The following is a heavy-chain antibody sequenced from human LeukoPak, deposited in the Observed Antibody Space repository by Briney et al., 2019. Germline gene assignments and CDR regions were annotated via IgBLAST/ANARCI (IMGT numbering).Heavy chain of an antibody. CDR3: TRVNYYHSSSFYYGYSDY. D-gene: IGHD3-22*01. CDR1: GFSFDGYA. V-gene: IGHV3-49*04. J-gene: IGHJ4*02. CDR2: IRSKAYGAKT. Sequence: PGRSLRVSCSASGFSFDGYAMSWVRQAPGKGLEWVGFIRSKAYGAKTNYAASVQGRFSISRDDSRSTVHLQMDSLRTEDTAVYFCTRVNYYHSSSFYYGYSDYSGQRALVTVSS.